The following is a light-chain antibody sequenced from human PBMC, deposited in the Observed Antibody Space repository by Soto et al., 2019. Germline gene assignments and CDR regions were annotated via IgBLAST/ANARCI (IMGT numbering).Light chain of an antibody. J-gene: IGKJ1*01. CDR1: QTISSW. CDR2: KAS. CDR3: QHYNSDSEA. V-gene: IGKV1-5*03. Sequence: DIQMTQSPSTLSGSVGDRVTITCRASQTISSWLAWYQQKPGKAPNLLIYKASTLKSGVPSRFSGRGSGTEFTLTIGILQPDDFATYYWQHYNSDSEACGQGTKVELK.